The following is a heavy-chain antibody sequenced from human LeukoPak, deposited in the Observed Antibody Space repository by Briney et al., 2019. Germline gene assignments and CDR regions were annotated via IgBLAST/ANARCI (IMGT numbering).Heavy chain of an antibody. V-gene: IGHV4-4*07. CDR1: GGSISSYY. Sequence: SETLSLTCTVSGGSISSYYWSRIRQPAGKGLEWIGRIYTSGSTNYNPSLKSRVTMSVDTSKNQFSLKLSSVTAADTAVYYCARGVAAATYYYYYMDVWGKGTTVTVSS. J-gene: IGHJ6*03. CDR2: IYTSGST. CDR3: ARGVAAATYYYYYMDV. D-gene: IGHD2-15*01.